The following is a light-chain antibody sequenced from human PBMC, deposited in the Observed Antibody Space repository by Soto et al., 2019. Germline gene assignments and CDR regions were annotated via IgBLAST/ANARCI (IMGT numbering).Light chain of an antibody. CDR2: DAS. CDR1: QSVSSY. CDR3: QQRSNWPPIT. V-gene: IGKV3-11*01. J-gene: IGKJ5*01. Sequence: EIVLTQSPVTLSLTPGERATLSCRASQSVSSYLAWYQQKPGQAPRLLIYDASNRATGIPARFSGSGSGTDFTLTIDNLEPEDFAVYYCQQRSNWPPITFGQGRRLEIK.